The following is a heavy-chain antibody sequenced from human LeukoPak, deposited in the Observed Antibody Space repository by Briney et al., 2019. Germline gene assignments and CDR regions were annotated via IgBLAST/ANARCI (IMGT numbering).Heavy chain of an antibody. CDR3: TTLLWFGELLSSYYYKDV. CDR1: GFNFNNAW. J-gene: IGHJ6*03. Sequence: PGGSLRLSCTASGFNFNNAWITWVRQAPGKGLEWLGHIKSQTDGGTTDYAAPVKGRFTISRDDSINTLYLQMNSLKAEDTAVYFCTTLLWFGELLSSYYYKDVWGKGTTVTISS. CDR2: IKSQTDGGTT. D-gene: IGHD3-10*01. V-gene: IGHV3-15*01.